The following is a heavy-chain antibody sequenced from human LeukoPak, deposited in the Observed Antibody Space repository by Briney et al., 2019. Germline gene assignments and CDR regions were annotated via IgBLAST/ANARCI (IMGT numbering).Heavy chain of an antibody. D-gene: IGHD3-22*01. J-gene: IGHJ4*02. CDR1: GYTFTSYG. CDR2: ISPYNGNT. V-gene: IGHV1-18*01. Sequence: GASVKVSCKASGYTFTSYGISWVRQAPGQGLEWMGWISPYNGNTNYAQKLQGRVTMTTDTFTSTAYMELRSLRSDDTAVYYCARMGVPYYYDSSGYSYFDYWGQGTLVTVSS. CDR3: ARMGVPYYYDSSGYSYFDY.